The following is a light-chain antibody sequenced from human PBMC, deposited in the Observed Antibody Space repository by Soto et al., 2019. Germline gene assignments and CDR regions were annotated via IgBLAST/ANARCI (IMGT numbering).Light chain of an antibody. J-gene: IGLJ2*01. V-gene: IGLV2-14*01. CDR1: SSDVGGYNY. CDR2: DVS. CDR3: SSYTTSSTVV. Sequence: QSALTEPAFVSRSPGQSITISCTETSSDVGGYNYVSWYQQHPGKAPKLMIYDVSNRPSGVSNRFSGSKSGNTASLTISGLQAEDESDYYCSSYTTSSTVVFGGGTKLTVL.